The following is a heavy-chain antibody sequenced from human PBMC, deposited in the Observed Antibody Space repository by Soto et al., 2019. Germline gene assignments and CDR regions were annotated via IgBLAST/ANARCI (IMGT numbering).Heavy chain of an antibody. J-gene: IGHJ4*02. Sequence: GGSLSLSCAASGFTFGSYYMSWVRQAPWKGLEWVANIKEDGSEKYYVDSVKGRFTISRDNAKNSLYLQMISLRAEDTAVYYCARDGRRGAYSTSQYGGQGAMV. CDR1: GFTFGSYY. V-gene: IGHV3-7*01. CDR3: ARDGRRGAYSTSQY. CDR2: IKEDGSEK. D-gene: IGHD6-13*01.